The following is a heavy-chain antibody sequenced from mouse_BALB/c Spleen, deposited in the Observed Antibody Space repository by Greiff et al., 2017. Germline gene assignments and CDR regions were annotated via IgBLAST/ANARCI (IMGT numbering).Heavy chain of an antibody. CDR2: ISYSGST. V-gene: IGHV3-2*02. CDR3: ARMGSWFAY. CDR1: GYSITSDYA. D-gene: IGHD4-1*01. Sequence: EVKLVESGPGLVKPSQSLSLTCTVTGYSITSDYAWNWIRQFPGNKLEWMGYISYSGSTSYNPSLKSRISITRDTSKNQFFLQLNSVTTEDTATYYCARMGSWFAYWGQGTLVTVSA. J-gene: IGHJ3*01.